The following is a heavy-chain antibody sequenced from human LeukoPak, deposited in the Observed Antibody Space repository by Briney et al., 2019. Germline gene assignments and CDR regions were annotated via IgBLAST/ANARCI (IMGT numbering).Heavy chain of an antibody. D-gene: IGHD4-11*01. V-gene: IGHV3-23*01. CDR3: AKRDYSNYDLDY. Sequence: GGSLRLSCAASGFSFGSFAMSWVRQAPGKGLEWVSGIIGSGGTTFYADSVKGRFTTSRDNSKNTLYLQMNSLRAEDTAVYYCAKRDYSNYDLDYWGQGTLVTVSS. CDR1: GFSFGSFA. CDR2: IIGSGGTT. J-gene: IGHJ4*02.